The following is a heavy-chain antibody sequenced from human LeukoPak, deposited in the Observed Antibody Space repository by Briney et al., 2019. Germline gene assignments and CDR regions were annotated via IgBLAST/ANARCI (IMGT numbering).Heavy chain of an antibody. CDR3: ASFPTRMATIYFDY. V-gene: IGHV4-59*01. D-gene: IGHD5-24*01. CDR1: GGSISSYY. CDR2: IYYSGST. J-gene: IGHJ4*02. Sequence: KASETLSLTCTVSGGSISSYYWSWIRQPPGKGLEWIGYIYYSGSTNYNPSLESRVTIPVDTSKNQFSLKLSSVTAADTAVYYCASFPTRMATIYFDYWGQGTLVTVSS.